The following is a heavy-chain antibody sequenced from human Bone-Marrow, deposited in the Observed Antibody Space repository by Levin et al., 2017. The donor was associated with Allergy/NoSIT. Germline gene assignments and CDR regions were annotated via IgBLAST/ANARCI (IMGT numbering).Heavy chain of an antibody. CDR3: TAGTSGIEFRTKV. CDR1: GDTLSEVS. J-gene: IGHJ4*02. Sequence: GESLKISCKVFGDTLSEVSMHWVRQTPGKGLEWMGGVDPEDDIKIFAQKFKGRVTMTEDRSVETAYMEMSSLTSEDTAVYYCTAGTSGIEFRTKVWGQGTLVTVSS. V-gene: IGHV1-24*01. CDR2: VDPEDDIK. D-gene: IGHD1-26*01.